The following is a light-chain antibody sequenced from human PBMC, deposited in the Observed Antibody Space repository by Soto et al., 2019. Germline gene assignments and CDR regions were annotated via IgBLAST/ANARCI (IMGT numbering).Light chain of an antibody. CDR3: TSYTTSSTYV. Sequence: QSALTQPASVSGSPGQSITISCTGTSSDVGGYNYVSWYQQHPGKVPKLMLYEVNNRPSGIANRFSGSKSGNTASLTIAGLQAEDEADYYCTSYTTSSTYVFGTGTKVTVL. CDR2: EVN. J-gene: IGLJ1*01. CDR1: SSDVGGYNY. V-gene: IGLV2-14*01.